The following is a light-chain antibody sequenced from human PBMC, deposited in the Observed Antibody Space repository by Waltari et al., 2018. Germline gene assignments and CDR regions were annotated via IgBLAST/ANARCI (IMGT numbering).Light chain of an antibody. J-gene: IGKJ1*01. Sequence: EIILTQSPATLSVFPGEETSLSCRASQSVNTNLAWYQHKPGQAPRLLINGASIRATGIPARFRGSGSGTEFTLTISSLQSEDLAVYYCRQYINRPRTFGQGTKVEIK. CDR3: RQYINRPRT. V-gene: IGKV3-15*01. CDR2: GAS. CDR1: QSVNTN.